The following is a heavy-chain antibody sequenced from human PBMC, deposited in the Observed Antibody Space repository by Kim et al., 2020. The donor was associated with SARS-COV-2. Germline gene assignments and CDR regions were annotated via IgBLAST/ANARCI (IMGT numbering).Heavy chain of an antibody. J-gene: IGHJ4*02. CDR3: ARIRYYFDSSGPTYFFDY. Sequence: GRFTISRDNLKNTLYLKMNNLRAEDTAVYYCARIRYYFDSSGPTYFFDYWGQGTLVTVSS. V-gene: IGHV3-53*01. D-gene: IGHD3-22*01.